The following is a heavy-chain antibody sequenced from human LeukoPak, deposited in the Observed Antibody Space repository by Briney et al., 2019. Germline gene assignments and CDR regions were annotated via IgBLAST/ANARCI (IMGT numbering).Heavy chain of an antibody. V-gene: IGHV3-74*01. D-gene: IGHD3-16*01. CDR3: ARLQGITPQPMTEGFDI. CDR2: ISPDGSTT. J-gene: IGHJ3*02. CDR1: GFSLSTSR. Sequence: QPGGSLRLSCAAPGFSLSTSRMLWVRQTPGKGLEWLSRISPDGSTTSYADSVKGRFTVSRDIARNTVILQMNSLRAEDSAVSYCARLQGITPQPMTEGFDIWGQGTMVTVSS.